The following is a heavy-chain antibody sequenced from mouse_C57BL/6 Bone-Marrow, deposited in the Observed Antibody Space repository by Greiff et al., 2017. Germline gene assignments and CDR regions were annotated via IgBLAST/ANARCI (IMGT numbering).Heavy chain of an antibody. CDR3: ARANYYGSSPYAMDY. CDR2: ISYSGST. Sequence: EVQLQESGPGLAKPSQTLSLTCSVTGYSITSDYWNWIRKFPGNKLEYMGYISYSGSTYYNPSLKRRISITRDTSKNQYYLQLHSVTTEDTATDYCARANYYGSSPYAMDYWGQGTSVTVSS. J-gene: IGHJ4*01. D-gene: IGHD1-1*01. CDR1: GYSITSDY. V-gene: IGHV3-8*01.